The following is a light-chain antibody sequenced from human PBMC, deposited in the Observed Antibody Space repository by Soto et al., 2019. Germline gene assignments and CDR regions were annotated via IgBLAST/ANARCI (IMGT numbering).Light chain of an antibody. CDR3: QEYNSY. CDR1: QIIDNW. J-gene: IGKJ4*01. Sequence: DIHMTQSPYTLSASVGDRVTITCRTGQIIDNWLAWYQQKPGKPPKLLIYRASSLETGVPSRFSGSGSETEFTLPISNLQPDDSATYYCQEYNSYFGGGTKLEIK. V-gene: IGKV1-5*03. CDR2: RAS.